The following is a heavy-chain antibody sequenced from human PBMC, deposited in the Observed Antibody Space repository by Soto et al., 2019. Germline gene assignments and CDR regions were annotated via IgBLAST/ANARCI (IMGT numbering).Heavy chain of an antibody. CDR1: GYTFTSYD. CDR2: MNPNSGNT. CDR3: VRAHYYDSSGYYPNFDY. Sequence: ASVKVSCKASGYTFTSYDINWVRQATGQGLEWMGWMNPNSGNTGYAQKFQGRVTMTRNTSISTAYMELSSLRSEDTAVYYCVRAHYYDSSGYYPNFDYWGQGTLVTVSS. V-gene: IGHV1-8*01. J-gene: IGHJ4*02. D-gene: IGHD3-22*01.